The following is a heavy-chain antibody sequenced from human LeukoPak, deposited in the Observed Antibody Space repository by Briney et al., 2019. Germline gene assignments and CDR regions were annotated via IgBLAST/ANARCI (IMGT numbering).Heavy chain of an antibody. CDR1: GGSFSGYY. V-gene: IGHV4-34*01. CDR3: ARRPRYGGLTIKAYYFDY. J-gene: IGHJ4*02. D-gene: IGHD4-23*01. Sequence: SETLSLTCAVYGGSFSGYYWSWIRQPPGKGLEWIGEINHSGSTNYNPSLKSRVTISVDTSKNQFSLKLSSVTAADTAVYCCARRPRYGGLTIKAYYFDYWGQGTLVTVSS. CDR2: INHSGST.